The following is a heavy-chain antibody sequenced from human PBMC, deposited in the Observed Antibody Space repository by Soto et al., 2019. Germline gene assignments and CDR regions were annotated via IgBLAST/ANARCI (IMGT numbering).Heavy chain of an antibody. V-gene: IGHV3-7*01. J-gene: IGHJ6*03. Sequence: GGSLRLSCAASGFTFSSYWMSWVRQAPGKGLEWVANIKQDGSEKYYVDSVKGRFTISRDNAKNSLYLQMNSLRAEDTAMYYCARRALAYCTNGVCPRYYMDVWGKGTTVTVSS. CDR3: ARRALAYCTNGVCPRYYMDV. D-gene: IGHD2-8*01. CDR2: IKQDGSEK. CDR1: GFTFSSYW.